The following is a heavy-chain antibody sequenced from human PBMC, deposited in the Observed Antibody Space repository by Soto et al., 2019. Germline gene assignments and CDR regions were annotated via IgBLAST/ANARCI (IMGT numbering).Heavy chain of an antibody. CDR1: GYTFTSYD. J-gene: IGHJ4*02. CDR3: ARERSGRCDC. CDR2: MNPNSGNT. D-gene: IGHD1-26*01. V-gene: IGHV1-8*01. Sequence: QVQLVQSGAEVKKPGASVKVSCKASGYTFTSYDINWVRQATGQGLEWKGWMNPNSGNTGYAQKFQFRVNLTRHTSISTSYMELSSLSSEDTAVYSCARERSGRCDCGGQGTLVTVSS.